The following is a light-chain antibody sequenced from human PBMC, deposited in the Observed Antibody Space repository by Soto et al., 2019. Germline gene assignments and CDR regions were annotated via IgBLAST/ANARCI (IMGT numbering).Light chain of an antibody. CDR1: NIGSKS. J-gene: IGLJ1*01. Sequence: SYELTQPPSVSVAPGQTARITCGRNNIGSKSVHWYQQRPGQAPVLVVYDDNDRPSGIPERFSGSNSGNTATLTISRVEAGDEADYYCQVWDSSSDQYVFGTGTKATVL. V-gene: IGLV3-21*02. CDR3: QVWDSSSDQYV. CDR2: DDN.